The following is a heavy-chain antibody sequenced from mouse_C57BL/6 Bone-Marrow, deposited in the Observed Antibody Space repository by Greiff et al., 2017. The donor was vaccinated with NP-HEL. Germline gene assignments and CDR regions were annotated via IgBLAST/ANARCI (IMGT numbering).Heavy chain of an antibody. D-gene: IGHD2-3*01. J-gene: IGHJ2*01. V-gene: IGHV3-6*01. Sequence: EVQLQESGPGLVKPSQSLSLTCSVTGYSITSGYYWNWIRQFPGNKLEWMGYISYDGSNNYNPSLKNRISITRDTSKNQFFLKLNSVTTEDTATYYCARGWLPFDYWGQGTTLTVSS. CDR3: ARGWLPFDY. CDR2: ISYDGSN. CDR1: GYSITSGYY.